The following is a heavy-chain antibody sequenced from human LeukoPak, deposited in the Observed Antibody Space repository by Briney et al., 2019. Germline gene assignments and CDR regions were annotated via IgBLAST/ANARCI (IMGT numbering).Heavy chain of an antibody. CDR2: NYYSEST. V-gene: IGHV4-39*01. D-gene: IGHD6-13*01. Sequence: PSETLSLTCTVSDGSISSTNYYWGRIRPPPGKGLEWIGSNYYSESTFYNTSLKSRVTISVDTSKNQFSLKVSSVTAADTAVYYCARLIAAAPDAFDIWGQGTMVTVSS. CDR3: ARLIAAAPDAFDI. CDR1: DGSISSTNYY. J-gene: IGHJ3*02.